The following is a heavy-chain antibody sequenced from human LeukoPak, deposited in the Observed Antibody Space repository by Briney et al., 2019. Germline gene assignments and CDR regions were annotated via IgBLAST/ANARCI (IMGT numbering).Heavy chain of an antibody. CDR2: ISSSGSTT. Sequence: GGSLRLTCAVSGFTITSWSMSWVRQAPGKGLEWVSYISSSGSTTYYADSVKGRFTISRDNAKNSLYLQMNSLRAEDTAVYYCARAAYYYDSSGFYYFDYWGQGTLVTVSS. V-gene: IGHV3-11*01. CDR1: GFTITSWS. J-gene: IGHJ4*02. D-gene: IGHD3-22*01. CDR3: ARAAYYYDSSGFYYFDY.